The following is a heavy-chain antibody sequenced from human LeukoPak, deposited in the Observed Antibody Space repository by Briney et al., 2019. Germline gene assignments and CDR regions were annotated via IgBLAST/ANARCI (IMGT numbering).Heavy chain of an antibody. CDR3: ARSWKLLQNFDS. V-gene: IGHV3-30*02. CDR2: IRYDGSNK. D-gene: IGHD1-26*01. Sequence: GGSLRLSRTASGFTFSNYGMHWVRQAPGKGLEWVAFIRYDGSNKFYADSVKGRFTISRDNSKNTLYLQMNNLRTEDTAVYFCARSWKLLQNFDSWGQGTLVTVSS. J-gene: IGHJ4*02. CDR1: GFTFSNYG.